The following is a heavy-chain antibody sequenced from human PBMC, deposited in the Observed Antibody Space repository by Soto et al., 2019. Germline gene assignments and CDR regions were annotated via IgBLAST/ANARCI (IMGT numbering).Heavy chain of an antibody. CDR2: IFWDDDK. CDR1: GFSLTTRGVA. J-gene: IGHJ4*02. Sequence: QITLKESGPALVRPTQTLTLTCSFSGFSLTTRGVAVGWIRQPPGKALEWLALIFWDDDKWYSPSLRSRLTINEEPSKNPVVLTMTNMDPVDTATYYCAHRSRGYAYYFDQWGQGTLVTVSS. V-gene: IGHV2-5*02. D-gene: IGHD5-12*01. CDR3: AHRSRGYAYYFDQ.